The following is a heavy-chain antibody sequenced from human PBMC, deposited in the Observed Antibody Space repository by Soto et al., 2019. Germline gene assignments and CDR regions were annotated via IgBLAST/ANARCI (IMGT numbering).Heavy chain of an antibody. CDR2: VYYSGIT. V-gene: IGHV4-59*08. J-gene: IGHJ4*02. CDR3: ARHRSIPAAILDF. D-gene: IGHD2-2*01. Sequence: SETLSLTCTVSGSTISSYYWSWIRQPPGKGLEWIGYVYYSGITKYNPSLKSRVTISLDTSKSHFSLKLTSVTAADTAVYFCARHRSIPAAILDFWGQGSLVTVSS. CDR1: GSTISSYY.